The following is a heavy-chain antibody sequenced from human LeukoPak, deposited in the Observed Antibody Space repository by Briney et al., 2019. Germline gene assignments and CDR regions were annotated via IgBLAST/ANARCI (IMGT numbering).Heavy chain of an antibody. J-gene: IGHJ4*02. Sequence: PSETLSLTCTVSGGSISSGGYYWSWIRQHPGKGLEWVGYIYYSGSTYYNPSLKSRVTISVDTSKNQFSLKLSSVTAADTAVYYCARYYGGNPGRMFDYWGQGTLVTVSS. V-gene: IGHV4-31*03. CDR3: ARYYGGNPGRMFDY. CDR1: GGSISSGGYY. D-gene: IGHD4-23*01. CDR2: IYYSGST.